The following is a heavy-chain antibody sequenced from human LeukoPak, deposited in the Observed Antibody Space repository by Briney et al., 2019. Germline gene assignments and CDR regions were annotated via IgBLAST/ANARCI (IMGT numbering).Heavy chain of an antibody. CDR1: GYSFTSYW. CDR3: ASLVPGGYSVAGRFDY. V-gene: IGHV5-51*01. Sequence: GESLKISCKGSGYSFTSYWIGWVRQMPGKGLEWRGIIYPGDSDTRYSPSSQGQVTISADKSISTAYLQWSSLKASDTAMYSCASLVPGGYSVAGRFDYWGQGTLVTVSS. CDR2: IYPGDSDT. D-gene: IGHD6-19*01. J-gene: IGHJ4*02.